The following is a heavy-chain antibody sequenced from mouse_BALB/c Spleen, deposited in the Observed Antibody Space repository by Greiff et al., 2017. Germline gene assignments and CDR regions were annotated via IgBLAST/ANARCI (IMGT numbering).Heavy chain of an antibody. J-gene: IGHJ4*01. CDR3: ARRGTTDAMDY. D-gene: IGHD2-14*01. V-gene: IGHV2-6-7*01. Sequence: VQGVESGPGPVAPSQSLSITCTVSGFSLTGYGVNWVRQPPGKGLEWLGMIWGDGSTDYNSALKSRLSISKDNSKSQVFLKMNSLQTDDTARYYCARRGTTDAMDYWGQGTSVTVSS. CDR1: GFSLTGYG. CDR2: IWGDGST.